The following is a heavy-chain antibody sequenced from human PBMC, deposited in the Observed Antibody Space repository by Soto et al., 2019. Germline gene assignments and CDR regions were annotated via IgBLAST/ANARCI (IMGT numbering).Heavy chain of an antibody. CDR1: GYTFTSYD. V-gene: IGHV1-8*01. J-gene: IGHJ3*01. CDR3: VKSLGKHDAFDL. CDR2: MNPNSGNT. D-gene: IGHD7-27*01. Sequence: ASVKVSCKASGYTFTSYDINWVRQATGQGLEWMGWMNPNSGNTGYAQKFQGRVTMTRNTSISTAYMELSSLRSEDTAVYYCVKSLGKHDAFDLWGQGTMVTVSS.